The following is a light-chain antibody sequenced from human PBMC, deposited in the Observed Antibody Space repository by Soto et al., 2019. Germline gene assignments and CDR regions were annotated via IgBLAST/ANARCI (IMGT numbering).Light chain of an antibody. CDR3: LQDYNYPWT. CDR2: AAS. V-gene: IGKV1-6*01. Sequence: IQMTQSPSSPSASVGDRVTITCRASQSISSYLNWYQQKPGKAPKLLIYAASSLQSGVPSRFSGSGSGTDFTLTISSLQPEDFATYYCLQDYNYPWTFGQGTKVDIK. CDR1: QSISSY. J-gene: IGKJ1*01.